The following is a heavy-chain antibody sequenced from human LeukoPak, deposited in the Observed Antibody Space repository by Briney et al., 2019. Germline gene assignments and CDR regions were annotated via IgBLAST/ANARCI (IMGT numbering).Heavy chain of an antibody. CDR2: ISGSGGRT. J-gene: IGHJ4*02. V-gene: IGHV3-23*01. D-gene: IGHD5-24*01. CDR3: AKSVLVSRDGYNY. CDR1: GFTFSSYA. Sequence: WGSVRLSCAASGFTFSSYAMSWVRQAPGKGLEWVSAISGSGGRTYYADSVKGRFTISRDNSKNTLYLQMNSLRAEDTAVYYCAKSVLVSRDGYNYWGQGTLVTVSS.